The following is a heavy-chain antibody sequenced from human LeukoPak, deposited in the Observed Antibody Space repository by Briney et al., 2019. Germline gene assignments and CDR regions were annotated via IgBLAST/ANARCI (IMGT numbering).Heavy chain of an antibody. Sequence: ASVKVSCKASGGTFSSYAISWVRQAPGQGLEWMGRIIPILGIANYAPKFQGRVTITADKSTSTAYMELSSLRPEDTAVYYYARDSPPVVSDYWGQGTLVTVSS. D-gene: IGHD4-23*01. J-gene: IGHJ4*02. V-gene: IGHV1-69*04. CDR2: IIPILGIA. CDR1: GGTFSSYA. CDR3: ARDSPPVVSDY.